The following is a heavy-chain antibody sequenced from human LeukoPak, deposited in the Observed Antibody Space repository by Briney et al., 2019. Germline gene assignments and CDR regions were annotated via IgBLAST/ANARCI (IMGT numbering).Heavy chain of an antibody. V-gene: IGHV1-2*02. CDR3: ARVIIGGSSSHHYFDY. Sequence: GASVKVSCKASGYTFTGYYMHWVRQAPGQGLEWMGWINPNSGGTNYAQKLQGRVTMTRDTSISTAYMELSRLRSDDTAVYYCARVIIGGSSSHHYFDYWGQGTLVTVSS. CDR1: GYTFTGYY. J-gene: IGHJ4*02. D-gene: IGHD1-26*01. CDR2: INPNSGGT.